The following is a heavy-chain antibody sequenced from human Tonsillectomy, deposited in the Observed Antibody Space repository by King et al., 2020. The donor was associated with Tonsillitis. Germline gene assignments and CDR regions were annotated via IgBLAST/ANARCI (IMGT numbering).Heavy chain of an antibody. Sequence: VQLQESGPGLVKPSETLSLTCTVSGGSISSYYWSWIRQPPGKGLEWIGYIYYSGSTNYNPSLKSRVTISVDTSKNQFSLKLSSVTAADTAVYYCASPRVYAWGQGTLVTVSS. D-gene: IGHD2-8*01. V-gene: IGHV4-59*08. CDR1: GGSISSYY. J-gene: IGHJ4*02. CDR2: IYYSGST. CDR3: ASPRVYA.